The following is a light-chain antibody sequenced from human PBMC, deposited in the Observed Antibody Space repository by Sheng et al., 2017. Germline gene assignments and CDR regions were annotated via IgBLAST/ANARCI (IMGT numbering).Light chain of an antibody. CDR1: QNVLYSSNNKNY. CDR3: QQYSTTPYN. J-gene: IGKJ2*01. V-gene: IGKV4-1*01. CDR2: WAS. Sequence: DIVMTQSPDSLAVSLGERATINCRSSQNVLYSSNNKNYLAWYQQKPGQPPKLLIYWASTRESGVPDRFSGSGSGTDFTLTISSLQAEDVAVYYCQQYSTTPYNFGQGTKLEIK.